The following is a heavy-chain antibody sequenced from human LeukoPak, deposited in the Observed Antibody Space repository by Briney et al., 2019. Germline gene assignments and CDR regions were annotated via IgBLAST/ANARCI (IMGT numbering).Heavy chain of an antibody. V-gene: IGHV1-69*13. J-gene: IGHJ4*02. CDR1: GGTFSSYA. CDR3: ARDSSGDVDDY. CDR2: IIPIFGTA. D-gene: IGHD4-17*01. Sequence: AASVKVSCKASGGTFSSYAISWVRRAPGQGLEWMGGIIPIFGTASYAQKFQGRVTITADESTSTAYMELSSLRSEDTAVYYCARDSSGDVDDYWGQGTLVTVSS.